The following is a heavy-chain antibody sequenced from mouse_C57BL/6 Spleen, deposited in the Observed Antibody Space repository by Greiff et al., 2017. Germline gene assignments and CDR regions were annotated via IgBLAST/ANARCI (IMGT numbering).Heavy chain of an antibody. V-gene: IGHV1-81*01. Sequence: QVQLKESGAELARPGASVKLSCKASGYTFTSYGISWVKQRTGQGLEWIGEIFPRSGNTYYNEKFKGKATLTADKSSSTAYMELRSLTSEDSAVYFCARRGYDYDAGFAYWGQGTLVTVSA. CDR3: ARRGYDYDAGFAY. CDR1: GYTFTSYG. CDR2: IFPRSGNT. J-gene: IGHJ3*01. D-gene: IGHD2-4*01.